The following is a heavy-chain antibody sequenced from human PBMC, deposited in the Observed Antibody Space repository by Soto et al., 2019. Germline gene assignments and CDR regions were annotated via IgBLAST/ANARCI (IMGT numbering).Heavy chain of an antibody. D-gene: IGHD6-19*01. CDR1: GYTFTSYD. CDR2: MNPNSGNT. V-gene: IGHV1-8*01. J-gene: IGHJ5*02. CDR3: ARAPGTPTTIAVAGYNWFDP. Sequence: QVQLVQSGAEVKKPGASVKVSCKASGYTFTSYDINWVRQATGQGLEWMGWMNPNSGNTGYAQKFQGRVTMTRNTSISTAYMELSSLRSEDTAVYYCARAPGTPTTIAVAGYNWFDPWGQGTLVTVSS.